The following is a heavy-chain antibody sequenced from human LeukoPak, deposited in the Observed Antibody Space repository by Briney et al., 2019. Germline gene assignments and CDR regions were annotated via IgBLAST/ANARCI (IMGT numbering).Heavy chain of an antibody. V-gene: IGHV3-23*01. D-gene: IGHD3/OR15-3a*01. Sequence: PGGSLRLSCAASGFTFSSYSMTWVRQAPGKGLEWVSGISGSGDTTYYADSVKGRFTISRDNSKNTLYLQMNSLRAEDTAVYYCARADGTGGPYDYWGQGTLVTVS. J-gene: IGHJ4*02. CDR1: GFTFSSYS. CDR2: ISGSGDTT. CDR3: ARADGTGGPYDY.